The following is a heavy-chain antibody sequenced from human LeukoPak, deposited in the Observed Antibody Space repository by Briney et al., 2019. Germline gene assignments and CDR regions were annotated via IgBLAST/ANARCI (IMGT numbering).Heavy chain of an antibody. V-gene: IGHV3-23*01. CDR2: ISGSGGST. Sequence: GGSLRLSCAASGFTFSSYAMSWVRQAPGKGLEWVSAISGSGGSTYYADSVKGRFTISRDKSKNTLYLQMNSLRAEDTAVYYCAKDGQGYSSSWYYYWGQGTLVTVSS. D-gene: IGHD6-13*01. J-gene: IGHJ4*02. CDR3: AKDGQGYSSSWYYY. CDR1: GFTFSSYA.